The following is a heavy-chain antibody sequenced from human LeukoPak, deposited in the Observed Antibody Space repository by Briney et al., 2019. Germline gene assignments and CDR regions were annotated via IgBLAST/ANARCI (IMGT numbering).Heavy chain of an antibody. J-gene: IGHJ6*03. Sequence: GRSLRLSCAASGFTFDDYAMHWVRQAPGKGLEWVSLISGDGGSIYYTDSVKGRFTISRDNSKNSLYLQMNSLRTEDIALYYCAKDLRYSSSWNVYYYYYFYMDVWGKGTTFTVSS. V-gene: IGHV3-43*02. CDR1: GFTFDDYA. CDR2: ISGDGGSI. CDR3: AKDLRYSSSWNVYYYYYFYMDV. D-gene: IGHD6-13*01.